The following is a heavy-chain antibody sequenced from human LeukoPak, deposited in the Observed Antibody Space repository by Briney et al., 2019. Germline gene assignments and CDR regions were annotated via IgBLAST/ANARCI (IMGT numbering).Heavy chain of an antibody. CDR3: AREVTVIRGVKNWFDR. J-gene: IGHJ5*02. D-gene: IGHD3-10*01. Sequence: SQTLSLTCAISGDSVSSKSVGWNWIRQSPSRGLEWLGRTFYRSKWYNNYAVSVKSRIIINPDTSKNQFSLQLNSVTPEDTAVYYCAREVTVIRGVKNWFDRWGQGTLVTVSS. V-gene: IGHV6-1*01. CDR2: TFYRSKWYN. CDR1: GDSVSSKSVG.